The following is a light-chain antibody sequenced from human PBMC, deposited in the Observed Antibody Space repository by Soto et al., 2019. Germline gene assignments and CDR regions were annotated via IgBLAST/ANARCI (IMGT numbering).Light chain of an antibody. V-gene: IGKV3-11*01. Sequence: EIVLTQSPATLSLSPGERATLSCRASQSISSYLAWYQQKPCQAPRHLIYDASNRPTGIPARFSGSGSGTDFTLTISSLDPEDCAVYYCHQRSNWPPITFGQGKRLEIK. CDR2: DAS. J-gene: IGKJ5*01. CDR1: QSISSY. CDR3: HQRSNWPPIT.